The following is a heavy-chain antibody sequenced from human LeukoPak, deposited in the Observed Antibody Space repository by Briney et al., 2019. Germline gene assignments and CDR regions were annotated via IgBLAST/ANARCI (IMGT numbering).Heavy chain of an antibody. V-gene: IGHV4-31*03. CDR3: ARDSSGYKYYLDY. CDR2: IYYSGST. Sequence: SETLSLTCTVSGVSISSSSYYWGWIRQHPGKGLEWIGYIYYSGSTYYNPSLKSRVTISVDTSKNQFSLKLSSVTAADTAVYYCARDSSGYKYYLDYWGQGTLVTVSS. CDR1: GVSISSSSYY. D-gene: IGHD3-22*01. J-gene: IGHJ4*02.